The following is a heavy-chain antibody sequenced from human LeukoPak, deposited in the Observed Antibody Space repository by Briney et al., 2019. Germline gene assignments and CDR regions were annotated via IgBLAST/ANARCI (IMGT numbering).Heavy chain of an antibody. J-gene: IGHJ5*02. CDR1: GGSFSGYY. V-gene: IGHV4-34*01. Sequence: SETLSLTCAVYGGSFSGYYWSWIRQPPGKGLEWIGEINHSGSTNHNPSLQSRVTISVDTSKNQFSLKLSSVIAADTAVYYCARGNYYDPDWFDPWGQGTLVTVSS. CDR2: INHSGST. D-gene: IGHD3-22*01. CDR3: ARGNYYDPDWFDP.